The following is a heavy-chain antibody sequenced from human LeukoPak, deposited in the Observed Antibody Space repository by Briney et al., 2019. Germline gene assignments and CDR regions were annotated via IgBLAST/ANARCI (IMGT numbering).Heavy chain of an antibody. CDR1: GYTFTGYY. V-gene: IGHV1-18*04. Sequence: ASVKVSCKASGYTFTGYYMHWVRQAPGQGREWMGWISAYNGNTNYAQNLQGRVTMTTDTSTSTAYMELRTLGADDTAVYYCARGGDYGDYWGQGTLVTVSS. CDR2: ISAYNGNT. CDR3: ARGGDYGDY. J-gene: IGHJ4*02.